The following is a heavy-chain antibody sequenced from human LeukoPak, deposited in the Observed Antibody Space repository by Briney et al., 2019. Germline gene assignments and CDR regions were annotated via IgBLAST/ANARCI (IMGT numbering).Heavy chain of an antibody. CDR3: ARGRSSGIVAVVAATIFDY. D-gene: IGHD2-15*01. J-gene: IGHJ4*02. CDR2: IYYSGST. CDR1: SYSISSGYY. Sequence: SETLSLTCTVSSYSISSGYYWGWIRQPPGKGLEWIATIYYSGSTYYNPSLKSRLTISVDTSKNQFSLKLSSVTAADTAVYYCARGRSSGIVAVVAATIFDYWGQGTLVTVSS. V-gene: IGHV4-38-2*02.